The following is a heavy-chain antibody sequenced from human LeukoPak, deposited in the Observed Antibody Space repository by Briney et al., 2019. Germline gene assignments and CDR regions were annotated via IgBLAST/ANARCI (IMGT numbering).Heavy chain of an antibody. CDR3: ARDSKGMVRGVYGMDV. Sequence: ASVKVSCKASGYTFTGYYMHWVRQAPGQGLEWMGWINPNSGGTNYAQKFQGRVTMTRDTSIGTAYMELSRLRSDDTAVYYCARDSKGMVRGVYGMDVWGQGTTVTVSS. J-gene: IGHJ6*02. V-gene: IGHV1-2*02. D-gene: IGHD3-10*01. CDR2: INPNSGGT. CDR1: GYTFTGYY.